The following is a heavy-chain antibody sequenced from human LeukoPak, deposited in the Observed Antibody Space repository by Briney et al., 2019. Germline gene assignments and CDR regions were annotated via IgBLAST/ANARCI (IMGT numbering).Heavy chain of an antibody. V-gene: IGHV1-69*04. CDR1: GGTFSSYA. D-gene: IGHD5-24*01. Sequence: SLTVSCTASGGTFSSYAISWVRQAPAPGHELMGRIIPIFGIANYAQKFQGRVTITADKSTSTAYMELSRLRSEDTAVYYCARDPPGGDNYTPDFDYWGQGTLVTVSS. J-gene: IGHJ4*02. CDR2: IIPIFGIA. CDR3: ARDPPGGDNYTPDFDY.